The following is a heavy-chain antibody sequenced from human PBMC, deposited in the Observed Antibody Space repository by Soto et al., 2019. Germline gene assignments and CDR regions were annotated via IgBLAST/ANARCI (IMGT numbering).Heavy chain of an antibody. V-gene: IGHV3-30*03. CDR2: ISYDGSNK. J-gene: IGHJ4*02. D-gene: IGHD2-21*02. CDR1: GFTFSSYG. Sequence: GSLRLSCAASGFTFSSYGMHWVRQAPGKGLEWVAVISYDGSNKYYADSVKGRFTISRDNSKNTLYLQMNSLRAEDTAVYYCAHSAYSGGDCAGPHYWGQGTLVTVSS. CDR3: AHSAYSGGDCAGPHY.